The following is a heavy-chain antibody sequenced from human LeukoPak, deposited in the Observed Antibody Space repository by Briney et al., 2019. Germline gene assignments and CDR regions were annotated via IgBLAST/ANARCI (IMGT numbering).Heavy chain of an antibody. CDR2: MRHDGSAI. CDR3: ATTTGISLPAY. D-gene: IGHD4-17*01. J-gene: IGHJ4*02. V-gene: IGHV3-30*02. CDR1: GFTFSNYA. Sequence: GGSLRLSCAASGFTFSNYAMHWVRQAPGKGLEWVTFMRHDGSAIYYADSVKGRFTISRDNSKNTLYFQMNSLIYEDTAVYYCATTTGISLPAYWGQGTLVTVSS.